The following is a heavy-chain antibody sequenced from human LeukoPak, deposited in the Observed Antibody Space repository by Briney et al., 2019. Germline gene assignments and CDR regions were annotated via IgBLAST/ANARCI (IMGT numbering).Heavy chain of an antibody. CDR1: GGSISSYY. V-gene: IGHV4-39*07. Sequence: PSETLSLTSTVSGGSISSYYWSWIRQPPGKGLEWIGSIYYSGSTYYNPSLKSRVTISVDTSKNQFSLKLSSVTAADTAVYYCARCPAAGTIRDFDYWGQGTLVTVSS. CDR2: IYYSGST. J-gene: IGHJ4*02. CDR3: ARCPAAGTIRDFDY. D-gene: IGHD6-13*01.